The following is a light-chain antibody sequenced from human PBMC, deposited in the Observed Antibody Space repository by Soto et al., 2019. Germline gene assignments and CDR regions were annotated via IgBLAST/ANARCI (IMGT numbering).Light chain of an antibody. CDR3: QQYGISPT. CDR1: HSVSSNY. CDR2: DVS. J-gene: IGKJ1*01. Sequence: EIVLTQSPGTLSLSPGERATLSCRSSHSVSSNYLAWYQQKPGQAPRLLIYDVSSRATGIPYRFSGSGSGTDLTLTISRLEPVDFAVYYCQQYGISPTFGQGTKVEIK. V-gene: IGKV3-20*01.